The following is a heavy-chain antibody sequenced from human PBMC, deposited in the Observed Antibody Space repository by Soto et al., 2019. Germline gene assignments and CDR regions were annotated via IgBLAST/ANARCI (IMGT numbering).Heavy chain of an antibody. Sequence: EVPLVESGGGLVQPGGSLRLSCAASGFTFSSYWMHWVRQAPGKGLVWVSRINSDGSSTSYADSVKGRFTISRDNAKNTLYLQMNSLRAEDTAVYYCARDVVVVPAANYYYYYYMDVWGKGTTVTVSS. CDR2: INSDGSST. D-gene: IGHD2-2*01. J-gene: IGHJ6*03. V-gene: IGHV3-74*01. CDR3: ARDVVVVPAANYYYYYYMDV. CDR1: GFTFSSYW.